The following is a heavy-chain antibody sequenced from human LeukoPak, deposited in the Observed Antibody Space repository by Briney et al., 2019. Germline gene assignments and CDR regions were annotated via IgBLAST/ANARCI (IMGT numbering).Heavy chain of an antibody. CDR1: GGSSSGYY. Sequence: SETLSLTCAVYGGSSSGYYWSWIRQPPGKGLEWIGEINHSGSTNYNPSLKSRVTISVDTSKNQFSLKLSSVTAADTAVYYCARGSNWNTARDTWGQGTMVTVSS. V-gene: IGHV4-34*01. D-gene: IGHD1/OR15-1a*01. CDR3: ARGSNWNTARDT. J-gene: IGHJ3*02. CDR2: INHSGST.